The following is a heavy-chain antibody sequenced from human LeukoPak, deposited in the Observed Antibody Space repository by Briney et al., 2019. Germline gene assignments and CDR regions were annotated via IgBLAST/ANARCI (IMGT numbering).Heavy chain of an antibody. D-gene: IGHD4-23*01. CDR2: INRNGSEK. Sequence: GGCLRLPCAASGFAFNADWMSWVRQAPGKGLEWVANINRNGSEKYYVDSVKGRFTISRDNAKNSLYLQMNALTVEDTAVYYCARDLGGGPPGYWGQGTLVSVSS. CDR1: GFAFNADW. J-gene: IGHJ4*02. V-gene: IGHV3-7*01. CDR3: ARDLGGGPPGY.